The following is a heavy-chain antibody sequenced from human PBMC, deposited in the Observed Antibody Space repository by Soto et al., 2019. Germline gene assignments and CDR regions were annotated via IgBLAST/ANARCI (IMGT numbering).Heavy chain of an antibody. D-gene: IGHD2-21*01. CDR3: ARVADSFPYSGMDV. CDR1: GASINSGGYY. CDR2: IYFTGST. Sequence: QVQLQESGPGLVKPSQTLSLTCTVSGASINSGGYYWSWIRQHPGKGLEWIGFIYFTGSTYYNPSLESRVTISIDASKKQFSLDLSSVTAADTAVYYCARVADSFPYSGMDVW. V-gene: IGHV4-31*03. J-gene: IGHJ6*01.